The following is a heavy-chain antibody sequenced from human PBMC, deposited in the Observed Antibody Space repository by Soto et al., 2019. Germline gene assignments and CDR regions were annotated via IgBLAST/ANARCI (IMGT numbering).Heavy chain of an antibody. V-gene: IGHV3-53*01. CDR1: GFTVSSNY. D-gene: IGHD3-22*01. Sequence: GGSLRLSCAASGFTVSSNYMSWVRQAPGKGLEWVSVIYSGGSTYYADSVKGRFTISRDNSKNTLYLQMNSLRAEDTAGYYCASQQTYYYDSSGYSAPFDYWGQGTLVTVSS. J-gene: IGHJ4*02. CDR3: ASQQTYYYDSSGYSAPFDY. CDR2: IYSGGST.